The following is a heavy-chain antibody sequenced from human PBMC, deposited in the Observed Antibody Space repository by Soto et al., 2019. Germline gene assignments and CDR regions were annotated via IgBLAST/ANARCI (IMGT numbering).Heavy chain of an antibody. D-gene: IGHD6-25*01. J-gene: IGHJ6*02. CDR3: ARPSRRERADYGMDV. V-gene: IGHV5-51*01. CDR1: GYNFTTYW. CDR2: IYPGDSDT. Sequence: GESLKISCKGSGYNFTTYWIGWVRQMPGKGLEWMGIIYPGDSDTRYSPSFQGQVTISADTSINTAYLQLSSLKASDTAMYYCARPSRRERADYGMDVWGQGTTVTVFS.